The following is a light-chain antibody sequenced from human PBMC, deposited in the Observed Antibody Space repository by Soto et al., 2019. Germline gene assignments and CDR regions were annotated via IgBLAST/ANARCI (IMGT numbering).Light chain of an antibody. Sequence: QSALTQPPSASGSPGQSVTISCTGTSSDVGNYNFVSWYQHHAGTAPKLIIYQVTNRPSGVSDRFSASKSGDTASLTISGLQAEDEAVYYCSSYTAFSTDILFGGGTKLTVL. V-gene: IGLV2-18*02. CDR1: SSDVGNYNF. CDR3: SSYTAFSTDIL. J-gene: IGLJ2*01. CDR2: QVT.